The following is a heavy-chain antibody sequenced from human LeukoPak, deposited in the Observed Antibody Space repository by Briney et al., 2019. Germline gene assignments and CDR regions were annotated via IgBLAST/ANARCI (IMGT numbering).Heavy chain of an antibody. V-gene: IGHV1-46*01. J-gene: IGHJ4*02. Sequence: ASVKVSCKASGYTFTSYYMHWVRQAPGQGLEWMGIINSSGGSTSYAQKFQDRVTMTRDTSTSTVYMELSSLRAEDTAVYYCARDDVLVGATIMIDYWGQGTLVTVSS. CDR1: GYTFTSYY. D-gene: IGHD1-26*01. CDR2: INSSGGST. CDR3: ARDDVLVGATIMIDY.